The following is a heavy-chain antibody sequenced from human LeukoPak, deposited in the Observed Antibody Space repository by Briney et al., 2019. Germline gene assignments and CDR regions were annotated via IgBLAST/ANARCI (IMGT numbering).Heavy chain of an antibody. J-gene: IGHJ4*02. V-gene: IGHV1-69*13. CDR3: AREYSSSSHYFDY. CDR2: IIPIFGTA. CDR1: GGTFSSYA. Sequence: GASVKVSCKASGGTFSSYAISWVRQAPGQGLEWMGGIIPIFGTANYAQEFQGRVTITADESTSTAYMELSSLRSEDTAVYYCAREYSSSSHYFDYWGQGTLVTVSS. D-gene: IGHD6-6*01.